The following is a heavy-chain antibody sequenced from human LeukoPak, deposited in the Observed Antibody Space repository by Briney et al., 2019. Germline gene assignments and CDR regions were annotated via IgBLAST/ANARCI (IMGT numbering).Heavy chain of an antibody. Sequence: PGGSLRLSCAASGFTFDDYGMSWVRQAPGKGLEWVAGISSSATYTYYADSVKGRFTISRDNSKNTLYLQMNSLRAEDTAIYYCAKRPLKTYHVPATALPFDYWGQGTLVTVSS. CDR1: GFTFDDYG. CDR2: ISSSATYT. D-gene: IGHD2-2*01. J-gene: IGHJ4*02. V-gene: IGHV3-23*01. CDR3: AKRPLKTYHVPATALPFDY.